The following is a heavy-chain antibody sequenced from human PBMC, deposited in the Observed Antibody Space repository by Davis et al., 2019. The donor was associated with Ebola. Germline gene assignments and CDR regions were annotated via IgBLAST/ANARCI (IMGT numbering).Heavy chain of an antibody. Sequence: AASVKVSCKASGGTFSSYAISWVRQAPGQGLEWMGRIIPILGIANYAQKFQGKVTITADKSTSTAYMELSSLRSEDTAVYYCARVKLWLRRYGMDVWGQGTTVTVSS. CDR1: GGTFSSYA. CDR3: ARVKLWLRRYGMDV. J-gene: IGHJ6*02. D-gene: IGHD5-18*01. V-gene: IGHV1-69*04. CDR2: IIPILGIA.